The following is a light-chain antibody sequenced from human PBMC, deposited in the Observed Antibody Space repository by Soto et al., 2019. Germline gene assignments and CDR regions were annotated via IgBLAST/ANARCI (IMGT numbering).Light chain of an antibody. V-gene: IGLV1-44*01. CDR3: ATWDDDLNAAV. Sequence: QSVMTQPPSVSAAPGQRVTISCSGSSSNIGGNSVSWYQHLPGTAPKLLIYINDQRPSGVPGRFSASTSGTSASLAISGLQSDDEADYYCATWDDDLNAAVFGGGTQLTVL. CDR1: SSNIGGNS. CDR2: IND. J-gene: IGLJ7*01.